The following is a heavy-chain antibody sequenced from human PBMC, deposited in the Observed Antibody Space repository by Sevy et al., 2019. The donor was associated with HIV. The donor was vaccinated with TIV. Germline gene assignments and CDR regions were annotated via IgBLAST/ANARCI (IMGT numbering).Heavy chain of an antibody. CDR3: ARAVLEISTWRSDY. Sequence: GGSLRLSCAASGFTFSSYRMTWVRQAPGKGLEWVSCISSNSAYIIYADSVKCRVTISRDNAKHLLYLQMDSLRAEDTAVYYCARAVLEISTWRSDYWGQGTQVTVSS. CDR2: ISSNSAYI. J-gene: IGHJ4*02. D-gene: IGHD1-1*01. CDR1: GFTFSSYR. V-gene: IGHV3-21*01.